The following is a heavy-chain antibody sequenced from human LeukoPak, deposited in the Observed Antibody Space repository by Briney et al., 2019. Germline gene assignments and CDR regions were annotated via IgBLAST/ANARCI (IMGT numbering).Heavy chain of an antibody. J-gene: IGHJ3*02. Sequence: GGYLRLSCAASGFTFSSYWMSWVRQAPGKGLEWVANIKQDGSEKYYVDSVKGRFTISRDNAKNSLYLQMNSLRAEDTAVYYCARDLGQQLRGDAFDIWGQGTMVTVSS. D-gene: IGHD6-13*01. V-gene: IGHV3-7*03. CDR3: ARDLGQQLRGDAFDI. CDR2: IKQDGSEK. CDR1: GFTFSSYW.